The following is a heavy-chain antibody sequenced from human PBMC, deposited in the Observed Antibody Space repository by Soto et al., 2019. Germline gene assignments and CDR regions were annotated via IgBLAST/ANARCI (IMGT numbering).Heavy chain of an antibody. CDR3: ARSPRDGLYYFDY. CDR1: GFTFSSYG. V-gene: IGHV3-33*01. J-gene: IGHJ4*02. D-gene: IGHD3-10*01. CDR2: IWYDGSNK. Sequence: GGSLRLSCAASGFTFSSYGMHWVRQAPGKGLEWVAVIWYDGSNKYYADSVKGRFTISRDNSKNTLYLQMNSLRAEDTAVYYCARSPRDGLYYFDYWGQGTLVTVSS.